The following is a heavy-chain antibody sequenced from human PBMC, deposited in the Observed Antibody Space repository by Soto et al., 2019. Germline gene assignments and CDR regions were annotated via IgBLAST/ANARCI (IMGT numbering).Heavy chain of an antibody. J-gene: IGHJ1*01. Sequence: GSRRLSYAASGCPFTSYAMTWVRQAPGKGLEWVANLIKDGSEKSYVDSVKGRLTISRDNAKNSLYLEMNSLRVEDPAVYYCARDWGGLGYWGQGTLVTVSS. CDR2: LIKDGSEK. D-gene: IGHD3-10*01. CDR1: GCPFTSYA. CDR3: ARDWGGLGY. V-gene: IGHV3-7*03.